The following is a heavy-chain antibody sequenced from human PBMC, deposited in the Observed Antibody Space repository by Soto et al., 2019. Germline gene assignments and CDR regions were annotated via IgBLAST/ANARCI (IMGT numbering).Heavy chain of an antibody. CDR3: GRSFLSGPDY. CDR1: GLPTGGFG. J-gene: IGHJ4*02. Sequence: PGGPRRQSSPFSGLPTGGFGWNCAGPAPGKGLEWIGCIRSKAYGGTPEYAAPVKGRFTTSRDDSKTIAYLQMNSLKTEDTAVYYCGRSFLSGPDYWGQGNLVNASS. D-gene: IGHD3-3*01. V-gene: IGHV3-49*04. CDR2: IRSKAYGGTP.